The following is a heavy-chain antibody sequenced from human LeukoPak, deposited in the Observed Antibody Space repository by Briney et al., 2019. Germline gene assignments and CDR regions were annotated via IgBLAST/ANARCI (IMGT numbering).Heavy chain of an antibody. D-gene: IGHD1-26*01. J-gene: IGHJ4*02. Sequence: SETLSLTCAVYGGSFSGYYWSWIRQPPGKGLEWIGEINHSGSTNYNPSLKSRVTISVDTSKNQFSLKLSSVTAADTAVYYCARDRTRKSGSYYKWGQGTLVTVSS. V-gene: IGHV4-34*01. CDR3: ARDRTRKSGSYYK. CDR1: GGSFSGYY. CDR2: INHSGST.